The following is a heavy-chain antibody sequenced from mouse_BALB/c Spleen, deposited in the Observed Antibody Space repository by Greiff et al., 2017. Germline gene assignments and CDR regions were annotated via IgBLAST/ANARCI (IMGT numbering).Heavy chain of an antibody. CDR2: IYPGDGDT. CDR1: GYTFTSYW. CDR3: TRYHDPYYAMDY. V-gene: IGHV1-87*01. J-gene: IGHJ4*01. D-gene: IGHD2-12*01. Sequence: QVQLKQSGAELARPGASVKLSCKASGYTFTSYWMQWVKQRPGQGLEWIGAIYPGDGDTRYTQKFKGKATLTADKSSSTAYMQLSSPTSEDSAVYYCTRYHDPYYAMDYWGQGTSVTVSS.